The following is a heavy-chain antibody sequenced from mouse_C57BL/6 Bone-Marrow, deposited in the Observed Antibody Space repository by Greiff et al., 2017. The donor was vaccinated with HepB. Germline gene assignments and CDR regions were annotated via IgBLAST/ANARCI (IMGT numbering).Heavy chain of an antibody. CDR2: IDPSDSYT. CDR3: ARERTSTVVASMDY. Sequence: QVQLKQPGAELVKPGASVKLSCKASGYTFTSYWMQWVKQRPGQGLEWIGEIDPSDSYTNYNQKFKGKATLTVDTSSSTAYMQLSSLTSEDSAVYYCARERTSTVVASMDYWGQGTSVTVSS. CDR1: GYTFTSYW. V-gene: IGHV1-50*01. J-gene: IGHJ4*01. D-gene: IGHD1-1*01.